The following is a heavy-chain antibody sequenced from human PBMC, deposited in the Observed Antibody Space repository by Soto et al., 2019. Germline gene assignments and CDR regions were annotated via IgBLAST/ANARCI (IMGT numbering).Heavy chain of an antibody. V-gene: IGHV4-4*02. CDR3: ARAIRYYYYYGMDV. CDR1: GGSISSSNW. Sequence: SETLSLTCAVSGGSISSSNWWSCVRQPPGKGLEWIGEIYHSGSTNYNPPLHSRVTISVDKSKNQFSLKMSSVTAAETAVYYCARAIRYYYYYGMDVWGQGTTVTVSS. J-gene: IGHJ6*02. CDR2: IYHSGST.